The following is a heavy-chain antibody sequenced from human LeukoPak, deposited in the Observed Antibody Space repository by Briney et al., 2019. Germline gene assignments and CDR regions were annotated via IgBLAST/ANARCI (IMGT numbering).Heavy chain of an antibody. Sequence: PSETLSLTCTVSGGSISSDTYYWSWIRKPAGKGLEWIGRLLTSGTTHYNPALKSRVTISVDTSKNQFSLKLNSVTAADTAVYYCARVDYSSAYSFDHWGQGTLVTVSS. V-gene: IGHV4-61*02. CDR1: GGSISSDTYY. CDR2: LLTSGTT. D-gene: IGHD3-22*01. J-gene: IGHJ4*02. CDR3: ARVDYSSAYSFDH.